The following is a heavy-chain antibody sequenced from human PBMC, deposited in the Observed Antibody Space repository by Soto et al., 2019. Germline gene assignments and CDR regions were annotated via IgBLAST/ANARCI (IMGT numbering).Heavy chain of an antibody. CDR3: ARDRSNSGWDFDH. J-gene: IGHJ4*02. V-gene: IGHV1-69*13. D-gene: IGHD6-19*01. CDR2: IIPIFGTA. Sequence: SVKVSCKASGGTFSSYAISWVRQAPGQGLEWMGGIIPIFGTANYAQKFQGRVTITADESTSTAYMELSSLRSDDTAVYYCARDRSNSGWDFDHWGQGTLVTVSS. CDR1: GGTFSSYA.